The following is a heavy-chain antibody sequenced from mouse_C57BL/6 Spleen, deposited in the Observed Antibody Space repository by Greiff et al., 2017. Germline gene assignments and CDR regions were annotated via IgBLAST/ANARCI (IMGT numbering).Heavy chain of an antibody. CDR3: ARRGYSNWYFDV. J-gene: IGHJ1*03. CDR1: GYTFTSYW. D-gene: IGHD2-5*01. V-gene: IGHV1-55*01. Sequence: VQLQQPGAELVKPGASVKMSCKASGYTFTSYWITWVKQRPGQGLEWIGDIYPGSGSTNYNEKFKSKATLTVDTSSSTAYMQLSSLTSEDSAVYYCARRGYSNWYFDVWGTGTTVTVSS. CDR2: IYPGSGST.